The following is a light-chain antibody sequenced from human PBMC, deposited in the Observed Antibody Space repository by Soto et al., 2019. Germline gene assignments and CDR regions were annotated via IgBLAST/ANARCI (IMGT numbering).Light chain of an antibody. Sequence: QSVLTQPPSVSGAPGQRVTISCTGSSSNIGAGYDVHWYQQLPGTAPKLPIYGNSNRPSGVPDRFSGSKSGTSASLAITGLQAEDEADYYCQSYDSSLSGSYVVFGGGTKVTVL. CDR3: QSYDSSLSGSYVV. CDR1: SSNIGAGYD. V-gene: IGLV1-40*01. J-gene: IGLJ2*01. CDR2: GNS.